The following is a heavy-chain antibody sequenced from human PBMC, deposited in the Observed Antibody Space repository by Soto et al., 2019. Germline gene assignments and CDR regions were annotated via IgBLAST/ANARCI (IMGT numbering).Heavy chain of an antibody. V-gene: IGHV3-33*01. D-gene: IGHD5-12*01. J-gene: IGHJ3*02. CDR2: IWYDGSNK. Sequence: QVQLVESGGGVVQPGRSLRLSCAASGFTFSSYGMHWVRQAPGKGLEWVAVIWYDGSNKYYADSVKGRFTISRDNSKNSLYLQTNSLRAEDTAVYYCARGVDDAFDIWGQGTMVTVSS. CDR3: ARGVDDAFDI. CDR1: GFTFSSYG.